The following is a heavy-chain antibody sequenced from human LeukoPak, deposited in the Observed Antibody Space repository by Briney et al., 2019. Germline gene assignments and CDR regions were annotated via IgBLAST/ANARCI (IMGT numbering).Heavy chain of an antibody. CDR3: ARADHIAVASVPYFDY. D-gene: IGHD6-19*01. CDR1: GGSFSGYY. CDR2: INHSGST. Sequence: KSSETLSLTCAVYGGSFSGYYWSWIRQPPGKGLEWIGEINHSGSTNYNPSLKSRVTISVDTSKNQFSLKLSSVTAADTAVYYCARADHIAVASVPYFDYWGQGTLVTVSS. V-gene: IGHV4-34*01. J-gene: IGHJ4*02.